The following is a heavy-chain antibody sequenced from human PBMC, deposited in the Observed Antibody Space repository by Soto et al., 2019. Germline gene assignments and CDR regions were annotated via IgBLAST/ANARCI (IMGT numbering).Heavy chain of an antibody. CDR3: TTGHCGGDCRYYFDY. J-gene: IGHJ4*02. CDR1: GFTFSNAW. Sequence: EVQLVESGGGLVKPGGSLRLSCAASGFTFSNAWMNWVRQAPGKGLEWVGRIKSKTDGGTTDYAAPVKGRFTISRDDSKNTLYLQMNSLKTEDTAVYYCTTGHCGGDCRYYFDYWGQGTLVTVSS. D-gene: IGHD2-21*02. CDR2: IKSKTDGGTT. V-gene: IGHV3-15*07.